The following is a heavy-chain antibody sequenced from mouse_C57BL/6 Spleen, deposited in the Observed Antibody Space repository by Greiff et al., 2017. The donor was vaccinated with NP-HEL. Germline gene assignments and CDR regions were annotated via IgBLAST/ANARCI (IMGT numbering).Heavy chain of an antibody. CDR2: IYPRSGNT. CDR3: ARRGELAWFAY. D-gene: IGHD4-1*01. Sequence: QVQLQQSGAELVKPGASVKLSCKASGYTFTEYTIHWVKQRSGQGLEWIGEIYPRSGNTYYNEKFKGKATLTADKSSSTAYMELRSLTSEDSAVYFCARRGELAWFAYWGQGTLVTVSA. CDR1: GYTFTEYT. V-gene: IGHV1-81*01. J-gene: IGHJ3*01.